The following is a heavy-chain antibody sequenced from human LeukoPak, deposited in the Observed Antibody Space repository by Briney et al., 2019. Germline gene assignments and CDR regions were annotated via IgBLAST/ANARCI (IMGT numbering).Heavy chain of an antibody. J-gene: IGHJ5*02. CDR2: INHSGST. D-gene: IGHD3-10*01. CDR3: ARSGSGSLNWFDP. CDR1: GGSFSGYY. Sequence: SETLSLTCAVYGGSFSGYYWSWIRQPPGKGLEWIGEINHSGSTNYNPSLKSRVTISVDTSKNQFSLKLSSVTAADTAVYYCARSGSGSLNWFDPWGQGTLVTASS. V-gene: IGHV4-34*01.